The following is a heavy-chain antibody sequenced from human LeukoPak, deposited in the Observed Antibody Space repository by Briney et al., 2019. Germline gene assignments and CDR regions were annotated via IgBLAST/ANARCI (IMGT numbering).Heavy chain of an antibody. CDR1: GFTFGDYA. D-gene: IGHD2-2*01. V-gene: IGHV3-49*04. CDR3: TRDIVVVPAAIYYYYYYGMDV. Sequence: GRSLRLSRTASGFTFGDYAMSWVRQAPGKGLGWVGFIRSKAYGGTTEYAASVKGRFTISRDDSKSIAYLQMNSLKTEDTAVYYCTRDIVVVPAAIYYYYYYGMDVWGKGTTVTVSS. CDR2: IRSKAYGGTT. J-gene: IGHJ6*04.